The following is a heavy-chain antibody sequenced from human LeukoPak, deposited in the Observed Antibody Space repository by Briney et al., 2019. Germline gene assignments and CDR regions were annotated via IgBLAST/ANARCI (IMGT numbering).Heavy chain of an antibody. CDR3: ARGVTALVSLGFSS. J-gene: IGHJ5*02. CDR1: GFTFSSYS. CDR2: ISSSSSYI. D-gene: IGHD5-18*01. Sequence: PGGSLRLSCAASGFTFSSYSMNWVRQAPGKGLEWVSSISSSSSYIYYADSVKGRFTISRDNAKNALYLQMNSLRAEDTAVYYCARGVTALVSLGFSSWGQGTLVTVSS. V-gene: IGHV3-21*01.